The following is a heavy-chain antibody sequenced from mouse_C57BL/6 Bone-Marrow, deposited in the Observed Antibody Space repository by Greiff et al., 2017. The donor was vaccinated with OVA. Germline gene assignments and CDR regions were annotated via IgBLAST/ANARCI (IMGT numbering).Heavy chain of an antibody. D-gene: IGHD2-5*01. V-gene: IGHV14-4*01. J-gene: IGHJ2*01. Sequence: EVHLVESGAELVRPGASVKLSCTASGFNIKDDYMHWVKQRPEQGLEWIGWIDPENGDTEYASKFQGKATITADTSSNTSYLQLSSLTSEDTAVYYCTTSYYSNYDYWGQGTTLTVSS. CDR1: GFNIKDDY. CDR3: TTSYYSNYDY. CDR2: IDPENGDT.